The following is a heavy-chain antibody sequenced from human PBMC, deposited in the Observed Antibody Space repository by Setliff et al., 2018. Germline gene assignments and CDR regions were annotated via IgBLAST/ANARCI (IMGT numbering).Heavy chain of an antibody. CDR1: GYTFTSYD. CDR2: MNPNSGNT. V-gene: IGHV1-8*01. CDR3: ARDPRRSYADFVSNWFDP. Sequence: ASVKVSCKASGYTFTSYDINWVRQATGQGLEWMGWMNPNSGNTGYAQKFQGRVTMTRNTSISTAYMELSSLRSGDTAVYFCARDPRRSYADFVSNWFDPWGQGTPVTVSS. D-gene: IGHD4-17*01. J-gene: IGHJ5*02.